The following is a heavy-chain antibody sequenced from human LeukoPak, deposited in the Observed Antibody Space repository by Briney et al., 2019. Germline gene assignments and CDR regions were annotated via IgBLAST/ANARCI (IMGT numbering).Heavy chain of an antibody. D-gene: IGHD3-3*01. CDR1: GGTFSSYA. Sequence: GASVKVSCKASGGTFSSYAISWVRQAPGQGLEWMGGIIPIFSTANYAQKFQGRVTITTDESTSTAYMELSSLRSEDTAVYYCARENSHDFWSGYFNWFDPWGQGTLVTVSS. J-gene: IGHJ5*02. CDR3: ARENSHDFWSGYFNWFDP. V-gene: IGHV1-69*05. CDR2: IIPIFSTA.